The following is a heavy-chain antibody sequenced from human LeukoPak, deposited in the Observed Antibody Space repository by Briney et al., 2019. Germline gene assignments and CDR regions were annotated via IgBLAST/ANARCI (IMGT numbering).Heavy chain of an antibody. CDR2: ISSSSSYI. CDR1: GFTFSSYS. V-gene: IGHV3-21*01. Sequence: GGSLRLSCAASGFTFSSYSMNWVRQAPGKGLEWVSSISSSSSYIYYADSVKGGFTISRDNAKNSLYLQMNSLRAEDTAVYYCARDTQSRNYGDYGNDAFDIWGQGTMVTVSS. CDR3: ARDTQSRNYGDYGNDAFDI. J-gene: IGHJ3*02. D-gene: IGHD4-17*01.